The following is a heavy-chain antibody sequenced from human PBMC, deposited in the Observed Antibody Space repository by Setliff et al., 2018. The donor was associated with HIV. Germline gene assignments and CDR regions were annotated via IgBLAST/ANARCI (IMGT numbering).Heavy chain of an antibody. J-gene: IGHJ4*02. CDR2: ISGGGDRT. Sequence: GSLRLSCAASGFTLSSYAMTWVRQAPGKGLEWVSAISGGGDRTYHADSVRGRFTTSRDNSKNSLYLQMNSLRAEDTAVYYCAKTYYYDSSGYYYFDSWGQGTLVTVSS. CDR3: AKTYYYDSSGYYYFDS. CDR1: GFTLSSYA. D-gene: IGHD3-22*01. V-gene: IGHV3-23*01.